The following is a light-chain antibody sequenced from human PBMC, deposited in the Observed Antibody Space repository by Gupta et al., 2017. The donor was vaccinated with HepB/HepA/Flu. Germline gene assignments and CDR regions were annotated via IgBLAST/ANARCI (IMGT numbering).Light chain of an antibody. V-gene: IGLV1-40*01. CDR2: ANT. CDR1: SSNIGACFD. Sequence: QSVLTQPPSVSGAPGQRVTISCTGSSSNIGACFDVHWYQQLPGTAPKLLMYANTNRPSGVPDRFSGSKSGTSASLAITGLQAEDEADYYCQSYDSSLSGSVFGGGTKVTVL. J-gene: IGLJ2*01. CDR3: QSYDSSLSGSV.